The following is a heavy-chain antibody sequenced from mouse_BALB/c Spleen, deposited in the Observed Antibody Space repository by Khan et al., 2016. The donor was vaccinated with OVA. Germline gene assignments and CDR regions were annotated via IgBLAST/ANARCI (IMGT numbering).Heavy chain of an antibody. Sequence: EVQLVEPGTVLARPGASVKMSCKASGYSFTSYWMHWVKQRPGQGLEWIGAIYPGNSDTRYNQKFKGKAKLTAVTSASTAYMDLSSLTNEDSAVYYCTRSYDSYYFDYWGQGTTLTVSS. CDR1: GYSFTSYW. CDR3: TRSYDSYYFDY. V-gene: IGHV1-5*01. J-gene: IGHJ2*01. D-gene: IGHD2-4*01. CDR2: IYPGNSDT.